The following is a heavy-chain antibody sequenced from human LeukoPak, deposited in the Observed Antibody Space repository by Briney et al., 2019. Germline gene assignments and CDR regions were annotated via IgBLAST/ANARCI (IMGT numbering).Heavy chain of an antibody. CDR3: ARDQRYSSGWYAVVIKLSYFDY. CDR2: INPCGGST. D-gene: IGHD6-19*01. V-gene: IGHV1-46*01. J-gene: IGHJ4*02. Sequence: ASVKVSCKASGYTFTSYYMHWVRQAPGQGLEWMGIINPCGGSTSYAQKFQGRVTMTRDMSTSTVYMELSSLRSEDTAVYYCARDQRYSSGWYAVVIKLSYFDYWGQGTLVTVSS. CDR1: GYTFTSYY.